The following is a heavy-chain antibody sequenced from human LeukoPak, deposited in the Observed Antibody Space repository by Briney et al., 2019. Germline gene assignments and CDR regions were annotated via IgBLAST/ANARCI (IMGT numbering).Heavy chain of an antibody. CDR3: ARRAWLSVISFYFDY. J-gene: IGHJ4*02. D-gene: IGHD5-18*01. CDR2: INHSGST. Sequence: PSETLSLTCAVYGGSFSGYYWSWIRQPPGKGLEWIGEINHSGSTNYNPSLKSRVTISVDTSKNQFSLKLSSVTAADTAVYYCARRAWLSVISFYFDYWGQGTLVTVSS. V-gene: IGHV4-34*01. CDR1: GGSFSGYY.